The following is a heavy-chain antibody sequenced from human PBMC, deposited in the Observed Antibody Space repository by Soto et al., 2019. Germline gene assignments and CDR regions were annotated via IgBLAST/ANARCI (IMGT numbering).Heavy chain of an antibody. CDR2: IVVGTGHT. J-gene: IGHJ4*02. Sequence: QVQMVQSGPEVRKPGTSVMVSCKASGFTFTSSSVQWVRQAHGQGLEWIGWIVVGTGHTNYAQKLRDRVTISRDMSTNTAYMEVNSLKIDDTAVYYCAVSLEGGDYGGNSGFDFWGQGTLVTVSS. D-gene: IGHD4-17*01. V-gene: IGHV1-58*01. CDR3: AVSLEGGDYGGNSGFDF. CDR1: GFTFTSSS.